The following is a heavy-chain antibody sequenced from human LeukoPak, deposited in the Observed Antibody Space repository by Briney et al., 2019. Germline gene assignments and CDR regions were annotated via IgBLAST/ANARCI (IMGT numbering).Heavy chain of an antibody. Sequence: GGSLRLSCAASGFTFSSYWMSWVRQAPGKGLEWVANIKQDGGEKYYVDSVKGRFTISRDNAKSSLYLQMNGLRAEDTAIYYCARDHYISSWYGFDYWGQGTLVTVSS. J-gene: IGHJ4*02. D-gene: IGHD6-13*01. V-gene: IGHV3-7*01. CDR1: GFTFSSYW. CDR2: IKQDGGEK. CDR3: ARDHYISSWYGFDY.